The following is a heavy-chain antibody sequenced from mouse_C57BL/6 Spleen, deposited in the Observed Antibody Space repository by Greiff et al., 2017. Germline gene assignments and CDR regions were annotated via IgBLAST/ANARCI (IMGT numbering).Heavy chain of an antibody. Sequence: QVQLQQPGAELVKLGASVKMSCKASGYTFTSYWITWVKQRPGQGLEWIGDIYPGSGSTNYNEKFKSKATLTVDTSSSTAYMQLSSLTSEDSAVYYCARYPPYYGSSYWYFDVWGTGTTVTVSS. J-gene: IGHJ1*03. CDR1: GYTFTSYW. V-gene: IGHV1-55*01. CDR2: IYPGSGST. D-gene: IGHD1-1*01. CDR3: ARYPPYYGSSYWYFDV.